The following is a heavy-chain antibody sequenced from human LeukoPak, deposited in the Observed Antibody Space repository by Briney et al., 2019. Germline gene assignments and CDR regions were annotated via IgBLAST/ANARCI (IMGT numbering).Heavy chain of an antibody. CDR1: GASISSHY. D-gene: IGHD1-26*01. Sequence: SETLSLTCTVTGASISSHYWCWIRQTPGTGLEWIGDIYDRGSTTYNPSLKSRVSISVDTSRNQFSLNLRSVTAADTAVYYCAKIEVGRFDPWGQGTQVTVSS. V-gene: IGHV4-59*11. CDR2: IYDRGST. CDR3: AKIEVGRFDP. J-gene: IGHJ5*02.